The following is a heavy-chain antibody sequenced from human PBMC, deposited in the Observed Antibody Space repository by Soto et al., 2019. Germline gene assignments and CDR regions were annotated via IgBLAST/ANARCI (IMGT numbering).Heavy chain of an antibody. CDR3: AKTTPPPRGYSYGPIDY. D-gene: IGHD5-18*01. CDR1: GFTFSSYA. J-gene: IGHJ4*02. Sequence: LRLSCAASGFTFSSYAMSWVRQAPGKGLEWVSAISGSGGSTYYADSVKGRFTISRDNSKNTLYLQMNSLRAEDTAVYYCAKTTPPPRGYSYGPIDYWGQGTLVTVSS. V-gene: IGHV3-23*01. CDR2: ISGSGGST.